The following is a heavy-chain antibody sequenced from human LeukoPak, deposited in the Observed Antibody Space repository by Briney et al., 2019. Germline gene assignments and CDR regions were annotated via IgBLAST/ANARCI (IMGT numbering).Heavy chain of an antibody. J-gene: IGHJ4*02. CDR2: ISSNGGST. CDR1: GFTFSSYA. V-gene: IGHV3-64*01. Sequence: GGSLRLSCAASGFTFSSYAMHWVRQAPGKGLEYVSAISSNGGSTYYANSVKGRFTISRDNSKNTLYLQMGSLRAEDTAVYYCARGRGFVGNFDYWGQGTLVTVSS. CDR3: ARGRGFVGNFDY. D-gene: IGHD1-1*01.